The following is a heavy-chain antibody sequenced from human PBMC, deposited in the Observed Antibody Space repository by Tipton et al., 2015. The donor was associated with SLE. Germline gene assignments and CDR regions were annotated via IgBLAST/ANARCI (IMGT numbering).Heavy chain of an antibody. CDR3: ARELTPYYGMDV. CDR2: ISYDGRNK. Sequence: SLRLSCTGTGITVNNYAMNWVRQAPGKGLDWMTVISYDGRNKNYADSVKGRFTISRDNSGDTVYLEMNSLRAEDTAVYYCARELTPYYGMDVWGQGTTVTVSS. V-gene: IGHV3-30*04. CDR1: GITVNNYA. J-gene: IGHJ6*02.